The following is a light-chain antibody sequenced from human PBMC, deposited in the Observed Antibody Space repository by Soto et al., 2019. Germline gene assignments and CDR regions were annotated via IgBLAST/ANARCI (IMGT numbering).Light chain of an antibody. V-gene: IGLV3-21*02. CDR2: DDS. CDR3: QVWDSSSDHVV. CDR1: NFGSKS. J-gene: IGLJ2*01. Sequence: SYELTQPPSVSVAPGQTARITCGGNNFGSKSVHWYQQTPGQAPVLVVYDDSHRPPGIPERFSGSNSGDTATLTISRVEAGDEADYYCQVWDSSSDHVVFGGGTKLTVL.